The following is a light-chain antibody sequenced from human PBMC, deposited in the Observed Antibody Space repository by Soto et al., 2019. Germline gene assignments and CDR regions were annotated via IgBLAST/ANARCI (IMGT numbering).Light chain of an antibody. V-gene: IGLV1-40*01. CDR3: QSYDSSLSGSVV. CDR2: GNS. CDR1: SSNIGAGYD. Sequence: QSVLTQPPSVSGAPGQRVTISCTGSSSNIGAGYDVHWYQQLPGTAPKLLIYGNSNRPSRVPDRFSGSKSGTSASLAITGLQAEDEAEYYCQSYDSSLSGSVVFGGGTKLTVL. J-gene: IGLJ2*01.